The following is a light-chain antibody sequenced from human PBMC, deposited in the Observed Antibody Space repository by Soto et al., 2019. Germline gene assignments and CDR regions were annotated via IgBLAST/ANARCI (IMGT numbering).Light chain of an antibody. CDR3: QHYGYSQWT. V-gene: IGKV3-20*01. CDR1: QTGNNNY. CDR2: GVY. J-gene: IGKJ1*01. Sequence: IVFTQSPGTLSLSPGERATLSCRASQTGNNNYLAWYQHKSGQAPRLLIYGVYTRASGIPDRFSGSGSGTEFTLTITRLEPEDSAVYFCQHYGYSQWTFGQGTKVEIK.